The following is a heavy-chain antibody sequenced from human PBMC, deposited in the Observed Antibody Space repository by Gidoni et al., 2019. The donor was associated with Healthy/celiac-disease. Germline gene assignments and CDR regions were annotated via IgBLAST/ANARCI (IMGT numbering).Heavy chain of an antibody. Sequence: QVQLQQWGAGLLKPSETLSLTCAVYGGSFSGYYWSWIRQPPGKGLEWIGEINHSGSTNYNPSLKSRVTISVDTSKNQFSLKLSSVTAADTAVYYCAAGRGWLQLVLGRRFAAAFDYWGQGTLVTVSS. D-gene: IGHD5-12*01. CDR3: AAGRGWLQLVLGRRFAAAFDY. J-gene: IGHJ4*02. CDR2: INHSGST. CDR1: GGSFSGYY. V-gene: IGHV4-34*01.